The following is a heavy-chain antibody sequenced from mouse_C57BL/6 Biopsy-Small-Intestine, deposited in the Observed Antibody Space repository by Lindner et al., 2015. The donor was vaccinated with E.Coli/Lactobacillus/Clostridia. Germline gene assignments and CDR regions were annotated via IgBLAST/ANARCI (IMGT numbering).Heavy chain of an antibody. CDR2: ISSGSSTI. J-gene: IGHJ3*01. D-gene: IGHD2-3*01. V-gene: IGHV5-17*01. CDR3: ARGIYDGYYGTWFAY. Sequence: VQLQESGGGLAKPGGSLKLSCAASGFTFSDYGMHWVRQAPEKGLEWVAYISSGSSTIYYADTVKGRFTISRDNAKNTLFLQMTSLRSEDTAMYYCARGIYDGYYGTWFAYWGQGTLVTVSA. CDR1: GFTFSDYG.